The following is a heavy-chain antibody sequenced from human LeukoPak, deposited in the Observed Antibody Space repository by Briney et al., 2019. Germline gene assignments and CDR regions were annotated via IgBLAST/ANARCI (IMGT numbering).Heavy chain of an antibody. V-gene: IGHV4-34*01. Sequence: PSETLSLTCAVYGGSFSGYYWSWIRQPPGKGLEWIGEINHSGSTNYNPSLKSPVNIPVDTANIQLSRLLSAVTAADSAVYYCARGRIVATVWGQGTLVTVSS. J-gene: IGHJ4*02. CDR1: GGSFSGYY. D-gene: IGHD5-12*01. CDR3: ARGRIVATV. CDR2: INHSGST.